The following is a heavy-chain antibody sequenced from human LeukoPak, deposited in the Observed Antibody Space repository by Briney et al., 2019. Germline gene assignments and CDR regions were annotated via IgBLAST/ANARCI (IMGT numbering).Heavy chain of an antibody. J-gene: IGHJ5*02. D-gene: IGHD6-19*01. Sequence: GPSVKVPSKASGYTFTGYYMHWVRQAPDKGLEWMGWTNPNSGGTNYAQKFQGRVTMTRDTSISTAYMELSRLRSDDTAVYYCARSYPIAVAADNWFDPWGQGTLVTVSS. CDR1: GYTFTGYY. CDR3: ARSYPIAVAADNWFDP. V-gene: IGHV1-2*02. CDR2: TNPNSGGT.